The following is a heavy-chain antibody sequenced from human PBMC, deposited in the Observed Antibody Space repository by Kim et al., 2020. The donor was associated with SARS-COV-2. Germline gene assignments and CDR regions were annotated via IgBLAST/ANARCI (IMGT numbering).Heavy chain of an antibody. V-gene: IGHV1-18*01. CDR3: ARCPGIASAGTVPHEDY. Sequence: ASVKVSCKTSGYTFTSYGISWVRQAPGQGLEWMGWISAYNGSTNHAQNLQGRVTMTTDTSTSTAYMELRGLRSDDTAVYYCARCPGIASAGTVPHEDYWGQGTLVTVSS. D-gene: IGHD6-13*01. CDR2: ISAYNGST. J-gene: IGHJ4*02. CDR1: GYTFTSYG.